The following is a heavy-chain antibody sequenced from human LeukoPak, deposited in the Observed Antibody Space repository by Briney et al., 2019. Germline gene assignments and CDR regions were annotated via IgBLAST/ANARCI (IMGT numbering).Heavy chain of an antibody. Sequence: ASVNVSCKASVYTFTSYDINGVRQATGQGLEWMGWMNPNSGNTGYAQKFQGRVTMTRNSSITTAYMELSSLRSEATAVYYCARRHGRCSDGSCYYPDYWGQGTLVTVSS. J-gene: IGHJ4*02. CDR2: MNPNSGNT. CDR1: VYTFTSYD. D-gene: IGHD2-15*01. CDR3: ARRHGRCSDGSCYYPDY. V-gene: IGHV1-8*01.